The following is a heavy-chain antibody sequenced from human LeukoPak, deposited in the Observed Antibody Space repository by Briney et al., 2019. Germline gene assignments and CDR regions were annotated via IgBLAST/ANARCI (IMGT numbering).Heavy chain of an antibody. J-gene: IGHJ4*02. V-gene: IGHV1-18*01. CDR2: ISAYNGNT. CDR1: GYTFTSYG. D-gene: IGHD3-22*01. Sequence: ASVKVSCKASGYTFTSYGISWARQAPGQGLEWMGWISAYNGNTNYAQKLQGRVTMTTDTSTSTAYMELRSLRSDDTAVYYCARDYYDSSGSTRFDYRGQGTLVTVSS. CDR3: ARDYYDSSGSTRFDY.